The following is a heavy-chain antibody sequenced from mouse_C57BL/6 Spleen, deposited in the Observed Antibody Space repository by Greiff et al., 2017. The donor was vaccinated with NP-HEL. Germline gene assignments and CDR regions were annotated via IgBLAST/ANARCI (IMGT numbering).Heavy chain of an antibody. CDR2: IWSGGST. Sequence: VQGVESGPGLVQPSQSLSITCTVSGFSLTSYGVHWVRQSPGKGLEWLGVIWSGGSTDYNAAFISRLSISKDNSKSQVFFKMNSLQADDTAIYYCARIYDGYYVDAMDYWGQGTSVTVSS. CDR3: ARIYDGYYVDAMDY. D-gene: IGHD2-3*01. V-gene: IGHV2-2*01. CDR1: GFSLTSYG. J-gene: IGHJ4*01.